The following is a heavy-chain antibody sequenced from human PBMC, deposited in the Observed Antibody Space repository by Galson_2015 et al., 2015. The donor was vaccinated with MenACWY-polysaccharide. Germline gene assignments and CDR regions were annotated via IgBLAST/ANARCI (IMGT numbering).Heavy chain of an antibody. V-gene: IGHV3-21*01. J-gene: IGHJ4*02. D-gene: IGHD1/OR15-1a*01. Sequence: DSVKGRFPISRDNAKNSLYLQMNSLRAEDTAIYYCASRTRFRTGSGPEDYWGQGTLVSVSS. CDR3: ASRTRFRTGSGPEDY.